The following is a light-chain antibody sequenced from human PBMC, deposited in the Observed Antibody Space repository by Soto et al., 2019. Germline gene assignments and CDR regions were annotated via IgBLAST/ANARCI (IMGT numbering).Light chain of an antibody. J-gene: IGKJ1*01. CDR2: DAS. Sequence: EIVLTQSPATLSLSPGERATLSCRASQSVSSYLAWYQQKPGQAPRLLIYDASNRATGIPARFSGSGSGTDFTLTISSLEPEDFAVYYCQQPSNSVTFGQGTKVEIK. V-gene: IGKV3-11*01. CDR1: QSVSSY. CDR3: QQPSNSVT.